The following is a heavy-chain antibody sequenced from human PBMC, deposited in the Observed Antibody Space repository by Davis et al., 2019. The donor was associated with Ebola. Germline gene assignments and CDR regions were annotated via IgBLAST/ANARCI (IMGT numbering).Heavy chain of an antibody. CDR1: GFTFSGFW. Sequence: GESLKISCAASGFTFSGFWMHWVRQAPGKGLVWVSRIYTGDRYYADPVKGRFTISRDNAKNTLYLQMNSLRAEDTAVYYCLRGGDGYGNFDYWGQGTLVTVSS. CDR3: LRGGDGYGNFDY. V-gene: IGHV3-74*01. CDR2: IYTGDR. D-gene: IGHD5-24*01. J-gene: IGHJ4*02.